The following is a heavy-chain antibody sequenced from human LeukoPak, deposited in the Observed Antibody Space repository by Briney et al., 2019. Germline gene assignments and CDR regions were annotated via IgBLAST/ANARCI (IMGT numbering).Heavy chain of an antibody. V-gene: IGHV3-48*03. CDR3: ARDRRNYYGSDP. J-gene: IGHJ5*02. D-gene: IGHD3-10*01. CDR2: ISSSGSTI. CDR1: GFTFSSYE. Sequence: GGSLRLSSAASGFTFSSYEMNWVRQAPGKGLEWVSYISSSGSTIYYADSVKGRFTISRDNAKNSLYLRMNSLRAEDTAVYYCARDRRNYYGSDPWGQGTLVTVSS.